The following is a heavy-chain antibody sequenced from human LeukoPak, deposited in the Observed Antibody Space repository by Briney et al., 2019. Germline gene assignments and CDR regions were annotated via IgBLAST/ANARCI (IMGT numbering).Heavy chain of an antibody. D-gene: IGHD6-6*01. CDR3: ARHGYSSSYFDY. Sequence: GSVKVSCTASGYTFTGYYMHWVRQAPGQGLEWMGWINPNSGGTNYAQKFQGRVTMTRDTSISTAYMELSRLRSDDTAVYYCARHGYSSSYFDYWGQGTLVTVSS. CDR2: INPNSGGT. J-gene: IGHJ4*02. CDR1: GYTFTGYY. V-gene: IGHV1-2*02.